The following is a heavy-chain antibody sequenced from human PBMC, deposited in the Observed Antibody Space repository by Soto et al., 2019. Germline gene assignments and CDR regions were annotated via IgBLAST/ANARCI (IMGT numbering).Heavy chain of an antibody. CDR1: GVSMSGSDYS. CDR3: ARCGMARGVIWWFDP. CDR2: IHYSGSI. D-gene: IGHD3-10*01. V-gene: IGHV4-39*01. Sequence: QIQLQESDPGLVKPSETLSLTCSVSGVSMSGSDYSWGWIRQPPGKGLEWIGSIHYSGSIYQNPSLKSRVTMSVDTSKNQFSLKLNSVTAADTAVYFCARCGMARGVIWWFDPWGQGTLVTVSS. J-gene: IGHJ5*02.